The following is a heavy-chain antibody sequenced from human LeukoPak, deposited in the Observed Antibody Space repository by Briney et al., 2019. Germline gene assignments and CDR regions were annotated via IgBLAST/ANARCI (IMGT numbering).Heavy chain of an antibody. CDR1: GGTFSSYA. D-gene: IGHD2-21*01. CDR2: IIPIFGTA. V-gene: IGHV1-69*01. CDR3: AKDFRIGYSAHFDY. J-gene: IGHJ4*02. Sequence: SVKVSCKASGGTFSSYAISWVRQAPGQGLEWMGGIIPIFGTANYAQKFQGRVTITADESTSTAYMELSSLRGEDTAVYYCAKDFRIGYSAHFDYWGQGALVTVSS.